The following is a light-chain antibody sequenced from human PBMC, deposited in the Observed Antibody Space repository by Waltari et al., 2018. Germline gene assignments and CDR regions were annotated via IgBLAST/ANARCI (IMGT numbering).Light chain of an antibody. CDR2: DAS. J-gene: IGKJ4*01. V-gene: IGKV3-11*01. CDR3: QQRSKWPPT. Sequence: EIVLTQSPANLSLSPGERATLFCKASQTISSYLALYQHKLGQAPRLLIYDASKRATGIPARFSGSGSGTDFTLTISGLEPEDFAVYYCQQRSKWPPTFGGGTKVEIK. CDR1: QTISSY.